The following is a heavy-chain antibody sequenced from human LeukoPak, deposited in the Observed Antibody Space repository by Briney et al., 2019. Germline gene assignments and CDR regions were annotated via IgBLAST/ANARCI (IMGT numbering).Heavy chain of an antibody. CDR2: ISGSGGST. Sequence: GGSLRLSCAASGFTVSSNYMSWVRQAPGKGLEWVSAISGSGGSTYYADSVKGRFTISRDNSKNTLYLQMNSLRAEDTAVYYCAKDGVLSIAARPFAFDIWGQGTMVTVSS. D-gene: IGHD6-6*01. CDR1: GFTVSSNY. J-gene: IGHJ3*02. CDR3: AKDGVLSIAARPFAFDI. V-gene: IGHV3-23*01.